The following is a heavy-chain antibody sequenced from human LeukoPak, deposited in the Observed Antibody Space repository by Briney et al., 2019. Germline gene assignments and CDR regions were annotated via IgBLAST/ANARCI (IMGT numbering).Heavy chain of an antibody. Sequence: SETLSLTCAVYGGSFSGYYWSWIRQPPGKGLEWIGSIYYSGSTYYNPSLKSRVTISVDTSKNQFSLKLSSVTAADTAVYYCARDHPLYYDSSGYLDYWGQGTLVTVSS. V-gene: IGHV4-34*01. CDR2: IYYSGST. CDR1: GGSFSGYY. CDR3: ARDHPLYYDSSGYLDY. J-gene: IGHJ4*02. D-gene: IGHD3-22*01.